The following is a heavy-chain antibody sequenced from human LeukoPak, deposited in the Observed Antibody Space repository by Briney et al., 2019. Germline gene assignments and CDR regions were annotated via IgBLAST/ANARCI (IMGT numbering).Heavy chain of an antibody. D-gene: IGHD6-19*01. CDR2: INPSGGST. J-gene: IGHJ4*02. Sequence: ASVKVSCKASGYTFTSYYMHWVRQAPGQGLEWMGMINPSGGSTSYAQKFQGRVTMTRDTSTSTVYMELSSLRSEDTAVYYCARDSGAVAGASQVDYWGQGTLVTVSS. CDR3: ARDSGAVAGASQVDY. V-gene: IGHV1-46*01. CDR1: GYTFTSYY.